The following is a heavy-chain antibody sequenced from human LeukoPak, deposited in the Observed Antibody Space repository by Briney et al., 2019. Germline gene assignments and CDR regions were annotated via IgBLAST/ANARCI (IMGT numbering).Heavy chain of an antibody. CDR2: IYTSGST. CDR1: GVSISGYD. CDR3: ARAGRAGQVGVLDS. Sequence: SETLSLTCTVSGVSISGYDWSWIGQPAGKGLEWIGGIYTSGSTNYNPSLKSRVTMSVDTSKSQCSLKLSSVTAADPAVYYCARAGRAGQVGVLDSWGPGTLVTVSS. D-gene: IGHD1-1*01. V-gene: IGHV4-4*07. J-gene: IGHJ4*02.